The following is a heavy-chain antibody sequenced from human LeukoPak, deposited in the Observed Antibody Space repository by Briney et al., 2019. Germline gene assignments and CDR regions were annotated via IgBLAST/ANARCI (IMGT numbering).Heavy chain of an antibody. CDR3: ARTVDSSGYYTEYFQH. D-gene: IGHD3-22*01. J-gene: IGHJ1*01. CDR2: INPSGGST. CDR1: GYTFTSYY. Sequence: ASVKVSCKASGYTFTSYYMHWVRQAPGQGLEWMGIINPSGGSTSYAQKFQGRVTMTRDMSTSTVHMELSSLRSEDTAVYYCARTVDSSGYYTEYFQHWGQGTLVTVSS. V-gene: IGHV1-46*01.